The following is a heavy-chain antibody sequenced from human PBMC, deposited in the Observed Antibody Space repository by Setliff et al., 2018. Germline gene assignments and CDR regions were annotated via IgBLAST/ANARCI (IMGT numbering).Heavy chain of an antibody. V-gene: IGHV1-2*02. CDR1: GYTFTDYY. Sequence: ASVKVSCKTSGYTFTDYYIHWVRQAPGEGLEWMGWLNPKNNDTSYAQKFLDRVTMTRDTSISAAYMELITLRSDDTALYYCARDPLPKHYDVVTSYYSAPNYYYMDVWGKGTTVTVSS. J-gene: IGHJ6*03. D-gene: IGHD3-9*01. CDR2: LNPKNNDT. CDR3: ARDPLPKHYDVVTSYYSAPNYYYMDV.